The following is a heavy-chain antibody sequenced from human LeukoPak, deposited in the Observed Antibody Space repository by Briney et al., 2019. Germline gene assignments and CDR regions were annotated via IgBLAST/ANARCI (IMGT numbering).Heavy chain of an antibody. D-gene: IGHD6-19*01. CDR1: GYTFTSYD. CDR3: ARPQSGIAVAGHQVSYGMDV. CDR2: MNPNSGNT. J-gene: IGHJ6*02. V-gene: IGHV1-8*01. Sequence: ASVKVSCKASGYTFTSYDINWVQQATGQGLEWMGWMNPNSGNTGYAQKFQGRVTMTRNTSISTAYMELSSLRSEDTAVYYCARPQSGIAVAGHQVSYGMDVWGQGTTVTVSS.